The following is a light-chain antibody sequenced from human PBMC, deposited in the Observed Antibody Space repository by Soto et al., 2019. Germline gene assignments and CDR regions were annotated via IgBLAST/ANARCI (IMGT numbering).Light chain of an antibody. CDR1: SSDIGGYND. CDR3: SSYTSSVAHV. Sequence: QSVLTQPASVSGSPGQSITIPGTGTSSDIGGYNDVSWYQQHPGKAPKLMIYEVSHRPSGISNRFSGSKSGNTDSLTISGLQAEDEADYYCSSYTSSVAHVFGTGPKLTVL. V-gene: IGLV2-14*01. J-gene: IGLJ1*01. CDR2: EVS.